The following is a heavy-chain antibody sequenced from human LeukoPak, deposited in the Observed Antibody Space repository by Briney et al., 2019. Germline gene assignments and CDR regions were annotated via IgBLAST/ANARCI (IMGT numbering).Heavy chain of an antibody. CDR3: ARDPGYSSSFYNWFDP. D-gene: IGHD6-13*01. CDR2: ISSSGSTI. CDR1: GFTFSDYD. Sequence: GGSLRLSCAASGFTFSDYDMSWIRQAPGKGLEWVSYISSSGSTIYYADSVKGRFTISRDNAKNSLYLQMNSLRAEDTAVYYCARDPGYSSSFYNWFDPWGQGTLVTVSS. V-gene: IGHV3-11*01. J-gene: IGHJ5*02.